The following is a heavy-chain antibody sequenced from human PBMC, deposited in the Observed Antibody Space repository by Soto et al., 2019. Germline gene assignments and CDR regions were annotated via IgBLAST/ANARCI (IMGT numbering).Heavy chain of an antibody. Sequence: DVLLLESGGGLVQPGGSLSLSCAASGFTFSTSAMAWVRQAPGKGLEWVSAISGSGITTNYADSVKGRFTISRDNSKNAQYLQMNSLRVEDTAVYYCAKDYRVSYWDQGTLVTVSS. CDR1: GFTFSTSA. CDR3: AKDYRVSY. D-gene: IGHD2-8*01. J-gene: IGHJ4*02. CDR2: ISGSGITT. V-gene: IGHV3-23*01.